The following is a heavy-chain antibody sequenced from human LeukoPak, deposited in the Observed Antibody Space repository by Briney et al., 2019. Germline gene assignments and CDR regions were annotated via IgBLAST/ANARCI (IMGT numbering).Heavy chain of an antibody. D-gene: IGHD1-26*01. J-gene: IGHJ3*01. Sequence: GGSLRLSCAASGFTLDSYWMTWVRQAPGKGLEWVANIRKGGSRESYVDSVKGRFTVSRDNAKNSLYLQMNSLSAEDTAVYYCARDTPPLYGGTDFDAFYVWGPGKVWTASS. CDR3: ARDTPPLYGGTDFDAFYV. CDR2: IRKGGSRE. V-gene: IGHV3-7*01. CDR1: GFTLDSYW.